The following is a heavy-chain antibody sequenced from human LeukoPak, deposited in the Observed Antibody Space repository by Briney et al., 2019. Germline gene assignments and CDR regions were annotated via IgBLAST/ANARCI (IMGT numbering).Heavy chain of an antibody. Sequence: PSETLSLTCTVSGDSISSYYWSWIRQPPGKGLEWIGYIYYSGSTNYNPSLKSRVTISVDTSKNQFSLRLSSVTAADTAVYYCARLARGRGHYYDSSGPSDYWGQGTLVTVSS. J-gene: IGHJ4*02. D-gene: IGHD3-22*01. V-gene: IGHV4-59*08. CDR3: ARLARGRGHYYDSSGPSDY. CDR1: GDSISSYY. CDR2: IYYSGST.